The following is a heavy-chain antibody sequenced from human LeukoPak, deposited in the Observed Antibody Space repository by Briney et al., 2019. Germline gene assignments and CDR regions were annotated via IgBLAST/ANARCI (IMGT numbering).Heavy chain of an antibody. D-gene: IGHD4-17*01. CDR1: GYTFTSYG. Sequence: ASEKVSCKASGYTFTSYGISWVRQVPGQGLEWMGWISAYNGNTNYAQKIQGRVTMTTDTSTSTAYMELRSLRSDDTAVYYCARRGGKNYGDYVVYYYYMDVWGKGTTVTVSS. J-gene: IGHJ6*03. CDR2: ISAYNGNT. V-gene: IGHV1-18*01. CDR3: ARRGGKNYGDYVVYYYYMDV.